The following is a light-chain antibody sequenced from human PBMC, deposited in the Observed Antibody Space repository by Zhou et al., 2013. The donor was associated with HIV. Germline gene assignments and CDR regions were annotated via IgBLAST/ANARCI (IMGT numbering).Light chain of an antibody. CDR1: QGIRNS. CDR3: LQHNSYPWT. CDR2: SAS. Sequence: DIQMTQSPSSLSASVGDRVTITCRASQGIRNSLAWHQQKPGEAPELLIYSASTLQSGVPSRFSGSGSGTNFTLTISSLQPEDFATYYCLQHNSYPWTFGQGTKVEIK. J-gene: IGKJ1*01. V-gene: IGKV1-27*01.